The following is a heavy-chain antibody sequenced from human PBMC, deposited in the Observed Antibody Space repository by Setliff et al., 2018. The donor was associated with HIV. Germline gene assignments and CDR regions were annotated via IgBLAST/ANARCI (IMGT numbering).Heavy chain of an antibody. CDR3: ATWGRNNWNYFSY. CDR2: IYYSGST. Sequence: SETLSLTCTVSGGSISSSSYYWGWIRQPPGKGLEWIGSIYYSGSTHYNPSLKSRVTISVDTSKNQFSLKLSSVTAADTAVYYCATWGRNNWNYFSYWGQGTLVTVSS. CDR1: GGSISSSSYY. V-gene: IGHV4-39*07. J-gene: IGHJ4*02. D-gene: IGHD1-20*01.